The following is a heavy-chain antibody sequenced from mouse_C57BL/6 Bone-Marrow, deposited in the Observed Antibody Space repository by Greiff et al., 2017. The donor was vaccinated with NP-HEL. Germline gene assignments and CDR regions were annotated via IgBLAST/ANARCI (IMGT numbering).Heavy chain of an antibody. CDR1: GYTFTDYY. J-gene: IGHJ4*01. Sequence: VQLQQSGPELVKPGASVKISCKASGYTFTDYYMNWVKQSHGKSLEWIGDINPNNGGTSYNQKFKGKATLTVDKSSSTAYRELRSLTSEDSAVYYCARGQQSGGTGPPYAMDYWGQGTSVTVAS. CDR3: ARGQQSGGTGPPYAMDY. CDR2: INPNNGGT. V-gene: IGHV1-26*01. D-gene: IGHD1-3*01.